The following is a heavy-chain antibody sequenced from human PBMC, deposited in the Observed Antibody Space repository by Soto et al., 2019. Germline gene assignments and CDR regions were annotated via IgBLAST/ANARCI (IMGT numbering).Heavy chain of an antibody. CDR3: GSALTVNRVDY. CDR2: IYYSGST. Sequence: PETLSLICTASGGSISSYYWSWIRQPPEKGLEWIGYIYYSGSTNYNPSLKSRVTMSVDTSKKQFSLKLSTVTADGTAVYYCGSALTVNRVDYWGQGTLVTVST. V-gene: IGHV4-59*03. D-gene: IGHD4-17*01. J-gene: IGHJ4*02. CDR1: GGSISSYY.